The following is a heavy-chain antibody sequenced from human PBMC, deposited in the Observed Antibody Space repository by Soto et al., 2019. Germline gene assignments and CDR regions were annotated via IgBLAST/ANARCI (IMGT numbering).Heavy chain of an antibody. CDR2: ISAYNGNT. Sequence: GQGLEWMGWISAYNGNTNYAQKLQGRVTMTTDTSTSTAYMELRSLRSDDTAVYYCAGTPTRRALDAFDIWGQGTMVTVSS. D-gene: IGHD2-15*01. CDR3: AGTPTRRALDAFDI. J-gene: IGHJ3*02. V-gene: IGHV1-18*01.